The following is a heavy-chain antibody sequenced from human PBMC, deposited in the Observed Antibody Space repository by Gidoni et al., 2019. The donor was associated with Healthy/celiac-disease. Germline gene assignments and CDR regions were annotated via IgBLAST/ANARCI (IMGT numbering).Heavy chain of an antibody. CDR2: INPSGGST. CDR3: ASGVPSPYSGSYSRAGAFDY. J-gene: IGHJ4*02. V-gene: IGHV1-46*01. D-gene: IGHD1-26*01. CDR1: GYTFTSYY. Sequence: QVQLVQSGAEVKKPGASVKVSCKASGYTFTSYYMHWVRQAPGQGLEWMGIINPSGGSTSYAQKFQGRVTMTRDTSTSTVYMELSSLRSEDTAVYYCASGVPSPYSGSYSRAGAFDYWGQGTLVTVSS.